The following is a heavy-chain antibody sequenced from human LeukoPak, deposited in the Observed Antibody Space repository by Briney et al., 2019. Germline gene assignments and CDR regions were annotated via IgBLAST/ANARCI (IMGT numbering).Heavy chain of an antibody. CDR2: IYSGGGT. Sequence: GGSLRLSCVASGFTFSTYSMSWVRQAPGKGLEWVSVIYSGGGTYYADSVKGRFTISRDNSKNTLYLQMNSLRAEDTAVYYCARQPRVAAAGYDIWGQGTMVTVSS. D-gene: IGHD6-13*01. V-gene: IGHV3-66*04. CDR1: GFTFSTYS. J-gene: IGHJ3*02. CDR3: ARQPRVAAAGYDI.